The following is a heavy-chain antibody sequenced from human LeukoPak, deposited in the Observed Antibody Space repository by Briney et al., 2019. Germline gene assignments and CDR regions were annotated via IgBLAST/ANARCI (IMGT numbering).Heavy chain of an antibody. CDR1: GFTFSSYS. CDR3: ARDKGYSSSWMPKYGWFDP. J-gene: IGHJ5*02. Sequence: GGSLRLSCAASGFTFSSYSMNWVRQAPGKGLEWVSYISSSSSTIYYADSVKGRFTISRDNAKNSLYLQMNSLRDEDTAVYYCARDKGYSSSWMPKYGWFDPWGQGTLVTVSS. CDR2: ISSSSSTI. V-gene: IGHV3-48*02. D-gene: IGHD6-13*01.